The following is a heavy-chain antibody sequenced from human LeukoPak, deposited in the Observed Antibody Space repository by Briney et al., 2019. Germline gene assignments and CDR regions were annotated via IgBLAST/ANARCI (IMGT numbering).Heavy chain of an antibody. D-gene: IGHD6-19*01. V-gene: IGHV4-59*01. CDR1: HGSISTYY. CDR2: IYYTGNT. J-gene: IGHJ6*02. Sequence: SETLSLTCTVSHGSISTYYWTWIRQPPGKELEWIGYIYYTGNTNYNPSLRSRVTISVDTSKNQFSLKLSSVTAADTAVYYCARERIAVADYYGMDVWGQGTTVTVSS. CDR3: ARERIAVADYYGMDV.